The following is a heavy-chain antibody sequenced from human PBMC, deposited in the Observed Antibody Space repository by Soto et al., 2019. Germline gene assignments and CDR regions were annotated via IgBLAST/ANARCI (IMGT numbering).Heavy chain of an antibody. CDR2: ISKEGRNK. Sequence: QVQLVESGGGVVRPGSPRRSSCPALGFTFSTLGLPGVRQPPARGLEGGAVISKEGRNKYYQNSVKGRFTISRANSKNTLYLQMNSLRAEDTAVYYCAKEGGYYGSGSYSVGENYYGMDVWGQGTTVTVSS. CDR3: AKEGGYYGSGSYSVGENYYGMDV. J-gene: IGHJ6*02. V-gene: IGHV3-30*18. D-gene: IGHD3-10*01. CDR1: GFTFSTLG.